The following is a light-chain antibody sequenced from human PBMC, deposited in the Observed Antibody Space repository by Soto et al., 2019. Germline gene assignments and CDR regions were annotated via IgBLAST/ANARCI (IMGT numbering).Light chain of an antibody. Sequence: EIVLTQSPGTLSLSPGERATLSCRASQSVSASYLAWYQQKPGQAPRLLIYGASNRATGIADRFSGSGSGTEFDLTISRMEPEDFAVYYCQQYGSSPQITFGQGTRLEIK. V-gene: IGKV3-20*01. CDR1: QSVSASY. J-gene: IGKJ5*01. CDR2: GAS. CDR3: QQYGSSPQIT.